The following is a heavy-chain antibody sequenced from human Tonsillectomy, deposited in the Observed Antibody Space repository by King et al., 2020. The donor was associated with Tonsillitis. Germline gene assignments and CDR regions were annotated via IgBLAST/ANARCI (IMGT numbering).Heavy chain of an antibody. J-gene: IGHJ6*03. CDR3: TTDLQQQLVRYYHYLMDV. D-gene: IGHD6-13*01. V-gene: IGHV3-15*01. CDR2: IKSKTDSGTA. CDR1: GFTFSNAW. Sequence: DVQLVESGGGLVKPGGSLRLSCAASGFTFSNAWMSWVRQAPGKGLEWVGRIKSKTDSGTADYAAPVKGRFTISRDDSKTTLYLQMNSLKTEDTAVYYCTTDLQQQLVRYYHYLMDVWGKGTTVTVSS.